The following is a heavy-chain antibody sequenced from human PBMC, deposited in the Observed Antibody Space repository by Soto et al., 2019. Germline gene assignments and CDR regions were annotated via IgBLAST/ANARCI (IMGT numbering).Heavy chain of an antibody. CDR2: IIPILGIA. V-gene: IGHV1-69*04. CDR1: GGTFSSYT. J-gene: IGHJ4*01. Sequence: SVKVSCKSSGGTFSSYTISWVRQAPGQGLEWMGRIIPILGIANYAQKFQGRVTITADKSTSTAYMELSSLRSEDTAVYYCARDHFNLRDGIYYWGHGTLVTVSS. CDR3: ARDHFNLRDGIYY. D-gene: IGHD3-16*01.